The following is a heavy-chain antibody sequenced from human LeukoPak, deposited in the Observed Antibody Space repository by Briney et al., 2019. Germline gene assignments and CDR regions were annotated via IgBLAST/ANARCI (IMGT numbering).Heavy chain of an antibody. V-gene: IGHV4-59*01. J-gene: IGHJ4*02. D-gene: IGHD3-22*01. CDR2: IYYSGST. Sequence: SETLSLTCTVSADSITSYYWSWIRQPPGKELEWIAYIYYSGSTDYNPSLNSRVTISVDTSKNQFSLKLSSVTAAATPAYYCVRVGSYDSIGYYFDYWGQGTLVSVSS. CDR1: ADSITSYY. CDR3: VRVGSYDSIGYYFDY.